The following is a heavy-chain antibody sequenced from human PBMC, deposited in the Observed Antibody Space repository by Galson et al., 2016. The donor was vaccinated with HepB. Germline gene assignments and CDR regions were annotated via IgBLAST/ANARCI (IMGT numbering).Heavy chain of an antibody. CDR1: GFTFQSYA. CDR3: AKAIYTGGWSKGDGFHY. J-gene: IGHJ4*02. Sequence: SLRLSCAASGFTFQSYAMHWVRQAPGKGLEWISLITWDGDTTYYANSVKGRFTISRDNSKNSLYLQMSSLRAEDTALYYCAKAIYTGGWSKGDGFHYWGQGTPVTVSS. D-gene: IGHD6-19*01. CDR2: ITWDGDTT. V-gene: IGHV3-43D*03.